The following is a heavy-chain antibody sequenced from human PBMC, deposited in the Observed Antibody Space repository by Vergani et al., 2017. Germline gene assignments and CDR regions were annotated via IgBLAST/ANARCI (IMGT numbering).Heavy chain of an antibody. CDR1: GGSFSGYY. Sequence: QVQLQQWGAGLLKPSETLSLTCAVYGGSFSGYYWSWIRQPPGKGLEWIGEINHSGSTNYNPSLKSRVTISVDTSKNQFSLMLSSVTAADTAVYYCARGFTVRGVIDCWGQGTLVTVSS. V-gene: IGHV4-34*01. J-gene: IGHJ4*02. D-gene: IGHD3-10*01. CDR2: INHSGST. CDR3: ARGFTVRGVIDC.